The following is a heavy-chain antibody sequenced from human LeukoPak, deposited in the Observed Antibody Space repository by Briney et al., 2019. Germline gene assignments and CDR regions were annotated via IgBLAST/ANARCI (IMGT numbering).Heavy chain of an antibody. Sequence: GSSVKVSCKASGGTFSSYAISWVRQAPGQGLEWMGRIIPIFGIANYAQKFQGRVTITADKSTSTAYMELSSLRSEDTAVYYCARDRQRIAAALDAFDIWGQGTMVTVSS. D-gene: IGHD6-13*01. CDR2: IIPIFGIA. J-gene: IGHJ3*02. CDR1: GGTFSSYA. CDR3: ARDRQRIAAALDAFDI. V-gene: IGHV1-69*04.